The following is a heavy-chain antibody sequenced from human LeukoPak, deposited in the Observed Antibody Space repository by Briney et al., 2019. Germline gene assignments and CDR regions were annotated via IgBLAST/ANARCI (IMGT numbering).Heavy chain of an antibody. Sequence: GGSLRLSCAASGFTFSNAWMSWVRQAPGKGLEWVGRIKGKSDGGTTDYATPVKGRFTISRDDSENTLYLQMNSLTTEDAAVYYCATDRRTRSDYWGQGTLVTVSS. V-gene: IGHV3-15*01. CDR3: ATDRRTRSDY. CDR2: IKGKSDGGTT. J-gene: IGHJ4*02. D-gene: IGHD1-7*01. CDR1: GFTFSNAW.